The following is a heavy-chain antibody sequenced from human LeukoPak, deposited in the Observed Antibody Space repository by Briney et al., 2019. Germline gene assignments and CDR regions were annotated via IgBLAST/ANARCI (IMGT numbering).Heavy chain of an antibody. J-gene: IGHJ5*02. Sequence: ASVKVSCKASGGTFSSYAISWVRQAPGQGLEWMGGIIPIFGTANYAQKFQGRVTITADKSTSTAYTELSSLRSEDTAVYYCARVRGYSSGWYAVWFDPWGQGTLVTVSS. V-gene: IGHV1-69*06. CDR3: ARVRGYSSGWYAVWFDP. D-gene: IGHD6-19*01. CDR1: GGTFSSYA. CDR2: IIPIFGTA.